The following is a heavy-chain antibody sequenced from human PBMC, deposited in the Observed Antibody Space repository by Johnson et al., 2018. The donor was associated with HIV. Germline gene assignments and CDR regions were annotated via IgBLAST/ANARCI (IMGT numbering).Heavy chain of an antibody. Sequence: VQLVESGGGLVQPGGSLRLSCAASGFTFSSYWMSWVRQAPGKGLEWVANIKQDGSEKYYVDSVKGRFTISRDNSKNPLYWQMNSLIAEDTALYYCSKCSSSYDSSRYYAHEAFDIWGQGTMVTVAS. CDR3: SKCSSSYDSSRYYAHEAFDI. CDR1: GFTFSSYW. J-gene: IGHJ3*02. CDR2: IKQDGSEK. D-gene: IGHD3-22*01. V-gene: IGHV3-7*03.